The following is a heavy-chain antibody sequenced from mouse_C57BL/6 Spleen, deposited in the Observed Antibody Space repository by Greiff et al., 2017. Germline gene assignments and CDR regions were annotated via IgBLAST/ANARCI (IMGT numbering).Heavy chain of an antibody. CDR3: ARDYGSSFDY. Sequence: QVQLQQPGAELVMPGASVKLSCKASGYTFTSYWMHWVKQRPGQALEWIGEIDPSDSYTNYNQKFKGKSTLTVDKSSSTAYMQLSSLTSEDSAVYYCARDYGSSFDYWGQGTTLTVSS. D-gene: IGHD1-1*01. J-gene: IGHJ2*01. V-gene: IGHV1-69*01. CDR2: IDPSDSYT. CDR1: GYTFTSYW.